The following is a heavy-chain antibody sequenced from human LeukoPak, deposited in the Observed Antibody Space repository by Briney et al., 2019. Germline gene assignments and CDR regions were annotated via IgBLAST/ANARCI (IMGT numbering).Heavy chain of an antibody. D-gene: IGHD1-14*01. CDR3: ATHHSTKGFDY. V-gene: IGHV3-33*01. Sequence: GGSLRLSCAASGFTFRSYGMHWVRQAPGKGLDWVAIIWYDGSNKYYADSVKGRFIISKDNSKNTLYLQMNSLRAEDTAVYYCATHHSTKGFDYWGQGALVTVSS. J-gene: IGHJ4*02. CDR1: GFTFRSYG. CDR2: IWYDGSNK.